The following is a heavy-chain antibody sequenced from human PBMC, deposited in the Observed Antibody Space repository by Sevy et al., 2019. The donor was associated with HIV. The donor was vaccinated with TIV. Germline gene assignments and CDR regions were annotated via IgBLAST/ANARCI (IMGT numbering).Heavy chain of an antibody. CDR1: GFTFAKYS. V-gene: IGHV3-23*01. Sequence: GGSLRLSCAASGFTFAKYSTSWVRQAPGKGLEWVSTFSFGCGRINYADSVKGRFTISRDDTKNTLFLQMNSLRAEDTATYFCAREGCTQPHDYWGQGTLVTVSS. J-gene: IGHJ4*02. D-gene: IGHD2-8*01. CDR2: FSFGCGRI. CDR3: AREGCTQPHDY.